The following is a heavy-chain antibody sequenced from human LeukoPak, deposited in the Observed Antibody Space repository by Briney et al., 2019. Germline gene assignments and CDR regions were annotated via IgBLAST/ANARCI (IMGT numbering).Heavy chain of an antibody. CDR1: GFILSNYE. D-gene: IGHD3-3*01. J-gene: IGHJ4*02. Sequence: GGSLRLSCAAPGFILSNYEMNGFPQAPGKGLEWVATIKQDGSEKYYADSVKCRFTNSTDNDTNSLYMQMNSLRAEDTAVYYCARDRNTDFWSGYYTNYCDYWGQGTLVTVSS. CDR2: IKQDGSEK. V-gene: IGHV3-7*01. CDR3: ARDRNTDFWSGYYTNYCDY.